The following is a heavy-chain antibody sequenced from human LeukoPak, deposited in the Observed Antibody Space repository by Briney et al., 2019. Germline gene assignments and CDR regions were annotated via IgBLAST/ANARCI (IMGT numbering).Heavy chain of an antibody. V-gene: IGHV1-18*01. CDR1: GYTFTSYG. Sequence: TSVKVSCKASGYTFTSYGISWVRQAPGQGLEWMGWISAYNGNTNYAQKLQGRVTMTTDKSTSKAYMELRSLRSDDTAVYYCAGTPGGIAAAGYYYYYYMDVWGKGTTVTVSS. CDR2: ISAYNGNT. CDR3: AGTPGGIAAAGYYYYYYMDV. D-gene: IGHD6-13*01. J-gene: IGHJ6*03.